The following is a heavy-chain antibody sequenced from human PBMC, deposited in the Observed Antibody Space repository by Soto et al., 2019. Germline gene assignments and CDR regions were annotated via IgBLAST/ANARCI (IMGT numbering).Heavy chain of an antibody. Sequence: GGSLRLSCAASGFTFSSYAMSWVRQAPGKGLEWVSAISGSGGSTYYADSVKGRFTISRDNSKNTLYLQMNSLRAEDKAVYYCARARTVAGRGTDFDYWGQGTLVTVSS. CDR2: ISGSGGST. V-gene: IGHV3-23*01. CDR1: GFTFSSYA. D-gene: IGHD6-19*01. CDR3: ARARTVAGRGTDFDY. J-gene: IGHJ4*02.